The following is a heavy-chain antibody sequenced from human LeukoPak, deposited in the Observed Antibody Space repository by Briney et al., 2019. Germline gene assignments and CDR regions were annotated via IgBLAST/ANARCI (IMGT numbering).Heavy chain of an antibody. CDR2: ISGSGGST. D-gene: IGHD6-19*01. CDR1: GFTFRSFW. V-gene: IGHV3-23*01. Sequence: GGSLRLSCAASGFTFRSFWMSWVRQAPGKGLEWVSAISGSGGSTYYADSVKGRFTISRDNSKNTLYLQMNSLRAEDTAVYYCAKELNKYSSGWYVQDYWGQGTLVTVSS. CDR3: AKELNKYSSGWYVQDY. J-gene: IGHJ4*02.